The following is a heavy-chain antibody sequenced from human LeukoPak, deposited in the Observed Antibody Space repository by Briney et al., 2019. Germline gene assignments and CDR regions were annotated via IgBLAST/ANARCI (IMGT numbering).Heavy chain of an antibody. CDR3: ARWELLGFDY. V-gene: IGHV4-39*01. CDR2: IYYSGST. J-gene: IGHJ4*02. CDR1: GGSISSSSYY. Sequence: SETQSLTCKVCGGSISSSSYYWAWIHKPPGKGLEWIGSIYYSGSTYYNPSLKSRVTISVDTSKNQFSLKLSSVTAADTAVYYCARWELLGFDYWGQGTLVTVSS. D-gene: IGHD1-26*01.